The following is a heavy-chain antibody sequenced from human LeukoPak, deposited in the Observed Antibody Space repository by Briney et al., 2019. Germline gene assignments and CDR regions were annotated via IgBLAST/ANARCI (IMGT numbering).Heavy chain of an antibody. CDR3: ARGANWFDP. Sequence: KPSETLSLTCTVSGYSISSGYYWGWIRQPPGKGLEWIGYIYYSGSTNYNPSLKSRLTISVDTSKNQFSLKLDSVTATDTAVYYCARGANWFDPWGQGTLVTVSS. CDR2: IYYSGST. J-gene: IGHJ5*02. V-gene: IGHV4-61*01. CDR1: GYSISSGYY.